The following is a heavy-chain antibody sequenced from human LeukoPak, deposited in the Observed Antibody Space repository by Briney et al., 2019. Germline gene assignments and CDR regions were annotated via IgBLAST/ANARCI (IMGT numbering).Heavy chain of an antibody. CDR3: ARSRRVTMVVTQPYYYYMDV. CDR2: IIPIFGTA. CDR1: GGTFSSYA. Sequence: SVTVSCKASGGTFSSYAISWVRQAPGQGLEWMGGIIPIFGTANYAQKFQGRVTITTDESTSTAYMELSSLRSEDTAVYYCARSRRVTMVVTQPYYYYMDVWGKGTTVTVSS. J-gene: IGHJ6*03. V-gene: IGHV1-69*05. D-gene: IGHD4-23*01.